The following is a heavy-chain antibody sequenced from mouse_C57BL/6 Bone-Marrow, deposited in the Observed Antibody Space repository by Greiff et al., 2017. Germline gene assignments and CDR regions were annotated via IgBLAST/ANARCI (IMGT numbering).Heavy chain of an antibody. CDR1: GYTFTSYW. J-gene: IGHJ2*01. Sequence: QVQLQQPGAELVKPGASVKMSCKASGYTFTSYWITWVKQRPGQGLEWIGDIYPGSGSTNYNEKFKSKATLTVDTSSSTAYMQLSSLTSEDSAVYYCARERDYGSSLYYCDYWGQGTTLTVSS. D-gene: IGHD1-1*01. CDR3: ARERDYGSSLYYCDY. V-gene: IGHV1-55*01. CDR2: IYPGSGST.